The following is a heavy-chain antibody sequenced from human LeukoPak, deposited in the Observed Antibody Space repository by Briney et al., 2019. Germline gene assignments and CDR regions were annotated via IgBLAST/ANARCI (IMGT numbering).Heavy chain of an antibody. CDR1: GDSITNYF. V-gene: IGHV4-59*01. CDR3: ARGRVAYSAYYFDY. Sequence: SETLSLTCTVSGDSITNYFWSWIRQPPGKGLEWIGYIYYTGNTNYKPSLKSRVTISVDTSTNQFSLRLHSVTAADTAVYYCARGRVAYSAYYFDYWGRGTLVTVSS. J-gene: IGHJ4*02. D-gene: IGHD2-15*01. CDR2: IYYTGNT.